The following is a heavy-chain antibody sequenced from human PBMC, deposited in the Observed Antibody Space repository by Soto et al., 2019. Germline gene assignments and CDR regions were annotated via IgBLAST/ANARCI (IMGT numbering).Heavy chain of an antibody. CDR3: VRGFSSTSSYDT. CDR2: IDYSGSA. J-gene: IGHJ5*02. V-gene: IGHV4-31*03. Sequence: QVQLQESGPGLVKPSQTLSLSCTVSGGSISSGGYYWSWIRQYPGKGLEWIGYIDYSGSAYYNPSLKRRVTISEATSKNQFSLRRSSVTAADPAVYCGVRGFSSTSSYDTWGQGTLVTVSS. CDR1: GGSISSGGYY. D-gene: IGHD2-2*01.